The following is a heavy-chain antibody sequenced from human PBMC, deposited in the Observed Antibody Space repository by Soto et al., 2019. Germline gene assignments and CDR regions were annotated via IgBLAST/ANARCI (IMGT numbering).Heavy chain of an antibody. CDR1: GGSISSYY. J-gene: IGHJ4*02. CDR2: IYYSGST. CDR3: ARIDYNYRIDY. D-gene: IGHD5-12*01. Sequence: SETLSLTCTVSGGSISSYYWSWIRQPPGKGLEWIGYIYYSGSTNYNPSLKSRVTISVDTSKNQFSLKLSSVTAADTAVYYCARIDYNYRIDYWGQGTLVTVSS. V-gene: IGHV4-59*01.